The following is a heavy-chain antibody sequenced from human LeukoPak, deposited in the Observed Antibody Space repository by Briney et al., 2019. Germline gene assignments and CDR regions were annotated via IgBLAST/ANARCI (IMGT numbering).Heavy chain of an antibody. CDR3: ARSYDILSLDAFDI. CDR1: GGSISSSSYY. CDR2: IYYSGST. D-gene: IGHD3-9*01. J-gene: IGHJ3*02. Sequence: SETLSLTCKVSGGSISSSSYYWGWIRQPPGKGLEWIGIIYYSGSTYYNPSLKSRVTISVDTSKNQFSLKLSSVTAADTAAYYCARSYDILSLDAFDIWGQGTMVTVSS. V-gene: IGHV4-39*07.